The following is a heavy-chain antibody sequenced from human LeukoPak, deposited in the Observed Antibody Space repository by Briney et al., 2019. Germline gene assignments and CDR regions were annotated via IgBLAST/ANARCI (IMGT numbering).Heavy chain of an antibody. CDR1: GYAFTGYN. V-gene: IGHV1-2*02. J-gene: IGHJ4*02. Sequence: ASVKVSCKAAGYAFTGYNMHWVRQAPGQGLEWMRWINPNTGGTLYPQKFQGRVTLTRDTSINTAYMDLSSLRSDDTAIYYCVRDVHNWNDDYWGQGTLVTVSS. CDR2: INPNTGGT. CDR3: VRDVHNWNDDY. D-gene: IGHD1-1*01.